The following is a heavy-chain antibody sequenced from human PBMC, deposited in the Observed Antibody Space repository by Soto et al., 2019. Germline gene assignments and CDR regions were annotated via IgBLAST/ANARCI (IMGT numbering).Heavy chain of an antibody. Sequence: SETLSLTCAVYGGSFSGYYWSWIRQPPGKGLEWIGEINHSGSTNYNPSLKSRVTISVDTSKNQFSLKLSSVTAADTAVYYCARGETRDYWGQGTLVTVSS. V-gene: IGHV4-34*01. J-gene: IGHJ4*02. CDR1: GGSFSGYY. CDR3: ARGETRDY. CDR2: INHSGST.